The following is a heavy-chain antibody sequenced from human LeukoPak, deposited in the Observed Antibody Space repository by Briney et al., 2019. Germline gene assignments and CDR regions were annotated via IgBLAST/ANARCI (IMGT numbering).Heavy chain of an antibody. CDR3: ARDGSDCSGGSCPLYYYYGMDI. Sequence: GRSLRLSCAASGFTFSSYAMHWVRQAPGKGLEWVAVISYEGSNKYYADSVKGRFTISRDNSKNTLYLQMNSLRAEDTAVYYCARDGSDCSGGSCPLYYYYGMDIWGQGTTVTVSS. CDR2: ISYEGSNK. V-gene: IGHV3-30-3*01. CDR1: GFTFSSYA. J-gene: IGHJ6*02. D-gene: IGHD2-15*01.